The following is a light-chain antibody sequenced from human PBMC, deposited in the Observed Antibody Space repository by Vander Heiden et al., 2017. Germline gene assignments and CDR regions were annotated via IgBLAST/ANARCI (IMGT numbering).Light chain of an antibody. CDR3: QQYGSSPRKYT. CDR1: QSVSSSY. V-gene: IGKV3-20*01. CDR2: GAS. Sequence: EIVLTPSPGTLSLSPGERATLSCRASQSVSSSYLAWYQQKPGQAPRLLIYGASSRATGIPDRFSGSGSGTDFTLTISRLEPEDFAVYYCQQYGSSPRKYTFGQGTKLEIK. J-gene: IGKJ2*01.